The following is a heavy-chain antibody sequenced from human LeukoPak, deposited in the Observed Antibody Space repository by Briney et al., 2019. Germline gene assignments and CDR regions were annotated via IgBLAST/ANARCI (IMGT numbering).Heavy chain of an antibody. D-gene: IGHD2-8*02. V-gene: IGHV3-53*01. CDR1: GFTVSSNY. CDR2: IYSGGST. Sequence: GGSLRLSCAASGFTVSSNYMSWVRQAPGKGLEWVSVIYSGGSTYYAVSVKGRFTISRDNSKNTLYLQMNSLRAEDTAVYYCARYWGLDWFDPWGQGTLVTVSS. CDR3: ARYWGLDWFDP. J-gene: IGHJ5*02.